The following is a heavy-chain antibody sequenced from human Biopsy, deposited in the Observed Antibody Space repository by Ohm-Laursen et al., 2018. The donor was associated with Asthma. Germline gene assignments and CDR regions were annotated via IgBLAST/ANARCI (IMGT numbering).Heavy chain of an antibody. J-gene: IGHJ4*02. D-gene: IGHD2-2*01. CDR2: INSVFGTT. CDR1: GGTFNTYV. CDR3: ARKAGSCISRTCYSLDF. V-gene: IGHV1-69*01. Sequence: SSVKVSCKSLGGTFNTYVIGWVRQAPGQGLEWMGGINSVFGTTTYPQKFQYRVTITADDSTSTVYMELISLRSEDTAVYYCARKAGSCISRTCYSLDFWDQGTLVTVSS.